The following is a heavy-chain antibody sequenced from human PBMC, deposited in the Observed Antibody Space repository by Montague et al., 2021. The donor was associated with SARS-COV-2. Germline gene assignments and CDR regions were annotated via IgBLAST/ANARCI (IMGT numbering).Heavy chain of an antibody. J-gene: IGHJ4*02. V-gene: IGHV3-7*01. Sequence: SLRLSCAASGFTFSDYWMTWVRQAPGKGLEWVATINEDGSGKYSVDSAKGRFTISRDNSKNSLYLQMKSLRAEDTAVYYCARAMKTFGLWGQGTLLTVSS. CDR3: ARAMKTFGL. D-gene: IGHD3-16*01. CDR1: GFTFSDYW. CDR2: INEDGSGK.